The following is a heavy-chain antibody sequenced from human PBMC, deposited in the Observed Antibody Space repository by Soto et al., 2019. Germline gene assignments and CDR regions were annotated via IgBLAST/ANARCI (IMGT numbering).Heavy chain of an antibody. CDR2: ISNDGSDK. D-gene: IGHD6-13*01. J-gene: IGHJ4*02. V-gene: IGHV3-30*18. CDR3: AKVRIAPAKPFYFDS. Sequence: QVQLVESGGGVVQPGRSLRLSCVGSGFNVDNYAFHWVRQAPGTGLEWVAVISNDGSDKYYADSVKGRFTISRDNSKDTLHLQMDSLKTEDTAVYYCAKVRIAPAKPFYFDSWGQGPLVTVSS. CDR1: GFNVDNYA.